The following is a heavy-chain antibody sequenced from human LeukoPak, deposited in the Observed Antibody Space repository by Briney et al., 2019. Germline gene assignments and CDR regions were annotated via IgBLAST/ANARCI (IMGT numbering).Heavy chain of an antibody. V-gene: IGHV3-21*01. J-gene: IGHJ3*02. D-gene: IGHD3-3*01. CDR2: ISSSSSYI. CDR1: GFTFSSYS. Sequence: PGGSLRLSCAASGFTFSSYSMNWVRQAPGKGLEWVSSISSSSSYIYYADSVKGRFTISGDNAKNSLYLQMNSLRAEDTAVYYCASYDFWSGYLVDDAFDIWGQGTMVTVSS. CDR3: ASYDFWSGYLVDDAFDI.